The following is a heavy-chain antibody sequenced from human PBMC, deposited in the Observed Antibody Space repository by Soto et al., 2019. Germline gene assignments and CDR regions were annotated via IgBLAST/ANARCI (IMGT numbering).Heavy chain of an antibody. D-gene: IGHD3-22*01. V-gene: IGHV4-4*07. CDR2: IYTSGST. J-gene: IGHJ6*02. CDR1: GGSISSYY. CDR3: ARDYYDSSGYYYYYYGMDV. Sequence: SETLSLTCTVSGGSISSYYWSWIRQPAGRGLEWIGRIYTSGSTNYNPSLKSRVTMSVDTSKNQFSLKLSSVTAADTAVYYCARDYYDSSGYYYYYYGMDVWGQGTTVTVSS.